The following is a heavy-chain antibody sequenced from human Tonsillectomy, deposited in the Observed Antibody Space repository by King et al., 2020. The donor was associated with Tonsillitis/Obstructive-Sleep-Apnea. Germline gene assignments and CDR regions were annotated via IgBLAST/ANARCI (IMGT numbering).Heavy chain of an antibody. V-gene: IGHV3-74*01. Sequence: VQLVESGGGLVQPGGSLRLSCAASGFTFSSYWMHWVRQAPGKGLVWVSRINSDGSSTSYADSVKGRFTISRDNAKNTLYLQMNSLRAEDTAVYYCARERGGRRGPADFDYWGQGTLVTVSS. CDR2: INSDGSST. CDR1: GFTFSSYW. CDR3: ARERGGRRGPADFDY. J-gene: IGHJ4*02. D-gene: IGHD1-26*01.